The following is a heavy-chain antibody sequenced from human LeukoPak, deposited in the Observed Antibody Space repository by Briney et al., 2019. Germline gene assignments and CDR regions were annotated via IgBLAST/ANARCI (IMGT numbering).Heavy chain of an antibody. CDR3: ATSRAFDYGMDV. Sequence: GASVKVSCKVSGYTLTELSMHWVRQAPGKGLGWMGGFDPEDGETIYAQKIQGRVTMTEDTSTDTAYMELSSLRSEDTAVYYCATSRAFDYGMDVWGQGTTVTVSS. CDR1: GYTLTELS. V-gene: IGHV1-24*01. J-gene: IGHJ6*02. CDR2: FDPEDGET.